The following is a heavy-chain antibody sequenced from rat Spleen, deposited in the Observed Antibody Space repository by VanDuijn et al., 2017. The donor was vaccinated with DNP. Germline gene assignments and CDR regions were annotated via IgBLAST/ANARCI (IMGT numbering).Heavy chain of an antibody. J-gene: IGHJ2*01. CDR2: ISYDGSRV. CDR1: GFTFSDYN. Sequence: EVQLVESGGGLVQPGRSLKLSCAGSGFTFSDYNMAWVRQAPKKGLEWVATISYDGSRVDSRDSVKGRFTISRDNAKSTLYLQMNSLRSEDMATYYCVRWNSGHFDYWGQGVMVTVSS. CDR3: VRWNSGHFDY. D-gene: IGHD4-3*01. V-gene: IGHV5-7*01.